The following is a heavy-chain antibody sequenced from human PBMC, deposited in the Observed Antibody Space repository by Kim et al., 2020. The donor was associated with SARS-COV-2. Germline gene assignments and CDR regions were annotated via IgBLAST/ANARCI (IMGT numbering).Heavy chain of an antibody. J-gene: IGHJ5*02. V-gene: IGHV3-23*01. D-gene: IGHD4-4*01. Sequence: YADSGKGRCTISRDNSKNTLYLQMNSLRAEDTAVYYCAKDGNSNYDWCDPWGQGTLVTVSS. CDR3: AKDGNSNYDWCDP.